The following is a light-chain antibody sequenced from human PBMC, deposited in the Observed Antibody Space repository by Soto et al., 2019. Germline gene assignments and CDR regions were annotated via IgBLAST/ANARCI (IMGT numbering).Light chain of an antibody. CDR2: AAS. CDR1: QSVSSSY. J-gene: IGKJ5*01. V-gene: IGKV3-20*01. CDR3: QYHGSSPIT. Sequence: EIVLTQSPVTLSFSPGERATLSCSASQSVSSSYLAWYQQKPGQAPRLLIFAASSRASGIPDRFSGSGSGTDFTLTISRLEPEDFALFYCQYHGSSPITFGQGTRLEIK.